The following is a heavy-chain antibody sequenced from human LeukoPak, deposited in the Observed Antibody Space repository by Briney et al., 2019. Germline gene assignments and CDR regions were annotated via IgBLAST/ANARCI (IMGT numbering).Heavy chain of an antibody. CDR3: ARGGGDAWDYYYCGMDV. CDR1: GFTFSSYN. V-gene: IGHV3-21*01. Sequence: GGSLRLSCAASGFTFSSYNMNWVRQAPGKGLEWVSSISSSSSYIYYADSVKGRFTISRDNAKNSLYLQMNSLRAEDTAVYYCARGGGDAWDYYYCGMDVWGQGTTVTVSS. J-gene: IGHJ6*02. CDR2: ISSSSSYI. D-gene: IGHD2-21*02.